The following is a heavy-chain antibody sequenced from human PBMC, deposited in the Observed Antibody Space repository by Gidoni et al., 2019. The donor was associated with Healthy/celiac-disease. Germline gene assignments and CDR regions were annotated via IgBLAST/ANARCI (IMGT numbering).Heavy chain of an antibody. V-gene: IGHV4-30-2*01. CDR2: IHHIGSS. CDR3: ARVHYDFWSGYYSGWFDP. CDR1: GGSISSGGYS. Sequence: QLQLQESGSGLVKPSQTLSLTCAVSGGSISSGGYSWSWIRQPPGKGLEWIGYIHHIGSSYYTPSLKSRVTISLVRSKNQFSLKLSSVTAADTAVYYCARVHYDFWSGYYSGWFDPWGQGTLVTVSS. J-gene: IGHJ5*02. D-gene: IGHD3-3*01.